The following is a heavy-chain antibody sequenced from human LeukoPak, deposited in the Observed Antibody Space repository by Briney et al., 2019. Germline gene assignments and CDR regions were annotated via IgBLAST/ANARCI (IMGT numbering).Heavy chain of an antibody. V-gene: IGHV1-18*04. CDR1: GYTFTSYG. J-gene: IGHJ4*02. CDR3: ARDRRAAAGLGD. CDR2: ISAYNGNT. D-gene: IGHD6-13*01. Sequence: ASVKVSCKASGYTFTSYGISWVRQAPGQGLEWMGWISAYNGNTNYAQKFQGRVTMTRDTSTSTVYMELSSLRSEDTAVYYCARDRRAAAGLGDWGQGTLVTVSS.